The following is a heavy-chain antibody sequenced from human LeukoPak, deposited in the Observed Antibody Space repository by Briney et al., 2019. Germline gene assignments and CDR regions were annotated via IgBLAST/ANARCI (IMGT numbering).Heavy chain of an antibody. Sequence: PGGSLRLSCAASGFTFSYSYMNWIRQAPGNGPEWVSSISSRGDSTNYADSVKGRFTISRDNSKNTLYLQMNSLRAEDTAVYYCASGSYSGSGYWGQGTLVTVSS. CDR3: ASGSYSGSGY. CDR2: ISSRGDST. CDR1: GFTFSYSY. V-gene: IGHV3-11*03. J-gene: IGHJ4*02. D-gene: IGHD5-12*01.